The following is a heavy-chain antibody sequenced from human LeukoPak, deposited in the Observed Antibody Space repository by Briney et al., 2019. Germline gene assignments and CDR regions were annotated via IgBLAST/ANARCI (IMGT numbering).Heavy chain of an antibody. CDR1: GFIVSSDS. V-gene: IGHV3-53*01. CDR3: ASGGKYCTGGACYGD. CDR2: IYSGGST. D-gene: IGHD2-8*02. J-gene: IGHJ4*02. Sequence: PGGSLRLSCAASGFIVSSDSISWVRQTPGKGLEWVSVIYSGGSTFYADSVKGRFTISRDNSKNTVYLQMNSLRAEDTAVYYCASGGKYCTGGACYGDWGQGTLVTVSS.